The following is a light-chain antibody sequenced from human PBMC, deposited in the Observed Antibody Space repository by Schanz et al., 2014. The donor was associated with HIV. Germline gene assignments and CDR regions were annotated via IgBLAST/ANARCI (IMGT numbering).Light chain of an antibody. CDR3: CSFVGSYTFAYVV. Sequence: QSALTQPRSVSGSPGQSVTISCTGTSGDVGGYNYLSWYQQPPGKAPKLMIYDVSERPSGVPDRFSGSKSVNTASLTISGLQAEDEADYYCCSFVGSYTFAYVVFGGGTKLTVL. J-gene: IGLJ2*01. V-gene: IGLV2-11*01. CDR2: DVS. CDR1: SGDVGGYNY.